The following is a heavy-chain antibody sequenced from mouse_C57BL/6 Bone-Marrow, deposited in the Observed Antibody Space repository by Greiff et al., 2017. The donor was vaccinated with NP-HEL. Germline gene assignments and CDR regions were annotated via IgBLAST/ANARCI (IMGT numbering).Heavy chain of an antibody. V-gene: IGHV1-75*01. J-gene: IGHJ3*01. CDR1: GYTFTDYY. D-gene: IGHD1-1*01. CDR2: IFPGSGST. Sequence: VQLQQSGPELVKPGASVKISCKASGYTFTDYYINWVKQRPGQGLEWIGWIFPGSGSTYYYEKFKGKATLTVDKSSSAAYMLLSSLTSEDSAVYFCARWGTTVVEGFAYWGQGTLVTVSA. CDR3: ARWGTTVVEGFAY.